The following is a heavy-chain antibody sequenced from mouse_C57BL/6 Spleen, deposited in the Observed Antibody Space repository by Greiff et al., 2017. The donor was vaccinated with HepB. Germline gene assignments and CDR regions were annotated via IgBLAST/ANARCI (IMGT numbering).Heavy chain of an antibody. CDR3: ARNSMVTPGFDV. V-gene: IGHV1-82*01. D-gene: IGHD2-2*01. CDR2: IYPGDGDT. Sequence: QVQLQQSGPELVKPGASVKISCKASGYAFSSSWMNWVKQRPGKGLEWIGRIYPGDGDTNYNGKFKGKATLTADKSSSTAYMQLSSLTSEDSAVYFCARNSMVTPGFDVWGTGTTVTVSS. J-gene: IGHJ1*03. CDR1: GYAFSSSW.